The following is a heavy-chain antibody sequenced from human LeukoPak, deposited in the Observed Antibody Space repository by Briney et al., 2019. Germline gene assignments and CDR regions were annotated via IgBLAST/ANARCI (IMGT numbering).Heavy chain of an antibody. CDR3: AKDLGGSATTV. CDR1: GFTFEDHV. D-gene: IGHD2-2*01. CDR2: ISWSGDRM. J-gene: IGHJ4*02. V-gene: IGHV3-9*01. Sequence: GGSLRLSCAAAGFTFEDHVMHWVRQAPGKGLEWVSSISWSGDRMGYADAVKGRFTISRDNAKNSLFLQMNSLRVEDTALYYCAKDLGGSATTVWGQGTLVTVSS.